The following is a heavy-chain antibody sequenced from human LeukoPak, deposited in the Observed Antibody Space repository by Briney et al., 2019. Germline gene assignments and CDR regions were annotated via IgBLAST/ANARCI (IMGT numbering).Heavy chain of an antibody. CDR2: ISGSGGST. CDR1: GFTFSSYA. V-gene: IGHV3-23*01. J-gene: IGHJ4*02. D-gene: IGHD4-23*01. Sequence: PGGSLRLSCAASGFTFSSYAMSWVRQAPGKGLEWVSAISGSGGSTYYADSVKGRFTISRDNSKNTLYLQMNSLRAEDTAVYYCAKDWNHDYGGNSDPGNDYWGQGTLVTVSS. CDR3: AKDWNHDYGGNSDPGNDY.